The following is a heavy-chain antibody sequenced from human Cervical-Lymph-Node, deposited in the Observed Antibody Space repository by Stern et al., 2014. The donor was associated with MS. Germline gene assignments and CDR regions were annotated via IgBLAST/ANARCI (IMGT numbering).Heavy chain of an antibody. CDR2: FDPEHGET. CDR3: ATHRGRVTYYYGMDV. CDR1: GYTLREIS. J-gene: IGHJ6*02. D-gene: IGHD2-21*02. V-gene: IGHV1-24*01. Sequence: VQLVESGAAVKKPGASVKVSCKVSGYTLREISMHWVRQVPGKGLEWMGGFDPEHGETRYAQKYQGRVTMAEDRSTDTAYMELSSLRSEDTAVYYCATHRGRVTYYYGMDVWGQGTTVTVSS.